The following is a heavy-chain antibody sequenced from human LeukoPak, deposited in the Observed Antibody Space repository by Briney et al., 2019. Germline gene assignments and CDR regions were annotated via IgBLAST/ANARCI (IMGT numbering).Heavy chain of an antibody. CDR1: GFTFSSYW. D-gene: IGHD3-16*01. J-gene: IGHJ4*02. V-gene: IGHV3-7*01. CDR2: IKQDGSEK. Sequence: GGSLRLSCAASGFTFSSYWMSWVRQAPGKGLEWVANIKQDGSEKYYVDSVKGRFTISRDNAKNSLYLQMNSLRAENTAVYYCARDLRSGSTAAAGGGNYWGQGTLVTVSS. CDR3: ARDLRSGSTAAAGGGNY.